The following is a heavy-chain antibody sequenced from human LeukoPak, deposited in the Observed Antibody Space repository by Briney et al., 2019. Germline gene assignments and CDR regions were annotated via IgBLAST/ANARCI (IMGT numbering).Heavy chain of an antibody. J-gene: IGHJ6*03. CDR3: AKMAGTAIYYMDV. CDR2: ISGSGSGGST. Sequence: GGTLRLSCAASGFTFRSYGMSWVRQAPGKGLEWVSAISGSGSGGSTYYADSVKGRFTISRDNSKNTLYLQMNSLRAEDTAVYYCAKMAGTAIYYMDVWGKGTTVTISS. CDR1: GFTFRSYG. V-gene: IGHV3-23*01. D-gene: IGHD2-21*02.